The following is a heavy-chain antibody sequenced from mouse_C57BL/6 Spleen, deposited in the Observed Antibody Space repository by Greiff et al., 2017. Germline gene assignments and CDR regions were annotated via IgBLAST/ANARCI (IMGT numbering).Heavy chain of an antibody. CDR2: IRNKANGYTT. J-gene: IGHJ1*03. D-gene: IGHD2-1*01. CDR3: ARHYGNPSYWYFDV. CDR1: GFTFTDYY. Sequence: EVQRVESGGGLVQPGGSLSLSCAASGFTFTDYYMSWVRQPPGKALEWLGFIRNKANGYTTEYSASVKGRFTISRDNSQSILYLQMNALRAEDSATYYCARHYGNPSYWYFDVWGTGTTVTVSS. V-gene: IGHV7-3*01.